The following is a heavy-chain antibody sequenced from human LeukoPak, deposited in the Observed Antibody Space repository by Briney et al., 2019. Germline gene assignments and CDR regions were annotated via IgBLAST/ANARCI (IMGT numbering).Heavy chain of an antibody. CDR3: ARGANCSGGSCRSSWFDP. V-gene: IGHV4-34*01. CDR1: VGSFSGYY. CDR2: INHSGST. Sequence: SETLSLTCAVYVGSFSGYYWSWIRQPPGKGLEWIGEINHSGSTNYNPSLKSRVTISVDTSKNQFSLKITSVTAADTAVYYCARGANCSGGSCRSSWFDPWGQGTLVTVSS. D-gene: IGHD2-15*01. J-gene: IGHJ5*02.